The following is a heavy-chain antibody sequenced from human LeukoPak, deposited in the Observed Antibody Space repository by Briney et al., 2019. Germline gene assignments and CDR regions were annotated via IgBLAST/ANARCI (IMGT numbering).Heavy chain of an antibody. D-gene: IGHD6-19*01. V-gene: IGHV3-23*01. J-gene: IGHJ4*02. Sequence: GGSLRLSCAASGFTFSTYAMNWVRQAPGKGLEWVSTISGIDTFYADSVKGRFTISRDNSKNTLYLQMISLRAEDTAVYYRTKDAPDSGGWFFFDSWGQGTLVTVSS. CDR2: ISGIDT. CDR1: GFTFSTYA. CDR3: TKDAPDSGGWFFFDS.